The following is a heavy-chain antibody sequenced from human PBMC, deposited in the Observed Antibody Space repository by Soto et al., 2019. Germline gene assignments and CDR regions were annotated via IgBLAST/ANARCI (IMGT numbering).Heavy chain of an antibody. D-gene: IGHD2-2*01. J-gene: IGHJ6*02. CDR1: GYTFTSYA. V-gene: IGHV1-3*01. Sequence: ASVKVSCKASGYTFTSYAMHWVRQAPGQRLEWMGWINAGNGNTKYSQKFQGRVTITRDTSASTAYMELSSLRSEDTAVYYCARYLYCSSTSCYFSGRDVWGQGTTVTVSS. CDR3: ARYLYCSSTSCYFSGRDV. CDR2: INAGNGNT.